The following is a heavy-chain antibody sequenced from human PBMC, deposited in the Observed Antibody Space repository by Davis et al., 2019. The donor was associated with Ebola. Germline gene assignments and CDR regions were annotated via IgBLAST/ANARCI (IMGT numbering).Heavy chain of an antibody. J-gene: IGHJ4*02. CDR3: ARRTPPDY. D-gene: IGHD2-15*01. Sequence: GGSLRLSCEASGFSFSTYSMNWVRQAPGKGLEWVSYISDSSSPIYYADSVKGRFTISRDNSKNTLYLQMNSLRAEDTAVYYCARRTPPDYWGQGTLVTVSS. CDR1: GFSFSTYS. CDR2: ISDSSSPI. V-gene: IGHV3-48*01.